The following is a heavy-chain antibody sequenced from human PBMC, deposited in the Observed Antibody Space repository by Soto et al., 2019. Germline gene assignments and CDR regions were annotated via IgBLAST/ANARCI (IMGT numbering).Heavy chain of an antibody. D-gene: IGHD1-26*01. CDR2: ISYDGSNK. J-gene: IGHJ6*02. Sequence: GGSLRLSCAASGFTFSSYAMHWVRQAPGKGLEWVAVISYDGSNKHYADSVKGRFTISRDNSKNTLYLQMNSLRAEDTAVYYCARGEHSAYYYGMDVWGQGTTVTVSS. CDR1: GFTFSSYA. V-gene: IGHV3-30-3*01. CDR3: ARGEHSAYYYGMDV.